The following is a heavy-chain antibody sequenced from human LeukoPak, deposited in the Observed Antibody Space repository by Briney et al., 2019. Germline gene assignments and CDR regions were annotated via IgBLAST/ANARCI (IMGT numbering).Heavy chain of an antibody. V-gene: IGHV4-59*01. Sequence: SETLSLTCTVSGGSISGNYWSWIRQPPGKGLEWIGYISYSGSTNYNPSLKSRVSISVDTSKNQFSLKLSSVTAADTAVYFCARALTGTTGYFDCWGQGTLVTVSS. CDR1: GGSISGNY. CDR2: ISYSGST. D-gene: IGHD1-20*01. CDR3: ARALTGTTGYFDC. J-gene: IGHJ4*02.